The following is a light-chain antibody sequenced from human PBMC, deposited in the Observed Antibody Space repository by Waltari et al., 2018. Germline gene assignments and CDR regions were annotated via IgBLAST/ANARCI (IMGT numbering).Light chain of an antibody. Sequence: QSALTQPASVSGSPGRSITISCTGTNSDLGTYIYVTWYQRHPDKAPKLIIYDVNKRPSGVSSRFSGSKSGNTASLTISGLQAEDEADYYCSSYKVNNTWVFGGGTYVTIL. V-gene: IGLV2-14*03. J-gene: IGLJ3*02. CDR1: NSDLGTYIY. CDR3: SSYKVNNTWV. CDR2: DVN.